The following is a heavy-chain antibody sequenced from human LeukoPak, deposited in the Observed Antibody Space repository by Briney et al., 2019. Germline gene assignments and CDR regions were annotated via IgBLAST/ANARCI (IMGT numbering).Heavy chain of an antibody. CDR3: ARGPAVPAAGSWFDP. CDR1: GGSISSSSYY. J-gene: IGHJ5*02. D-gene: IGHD2-2*01. CDR2: IYYSGST. Sequence: SETLSLTCTVSGGSISSSSYYWGWIRQPPGKGLEWIGSIYYSGSTYYNPSLKSRVTISVDTSKNQFSMKLSSVTAADTAVYYCARGPAVPAAGSWFDPWGQGTLVTVSS. V-gene: IGHV4-39*07.